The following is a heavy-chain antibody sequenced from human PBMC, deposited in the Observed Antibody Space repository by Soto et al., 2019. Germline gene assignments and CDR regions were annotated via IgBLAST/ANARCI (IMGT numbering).Heavy chain of an antibody. J-gene: IGHJ4*02. V-gene: IGHV1-69*12. CDR2: IIPMFGTA. CDR3: ASGIQLWLRRINNGYSG. CDR1: GGTFSTYD. Sequence: QVQLVQSGAEVKKPESSVKVSCKAPGGTFSTYDISWVRQAPGQGLEWMGGIIPMFGTANYAQRFQDRVTITADESTNTAYMELSSLRSEDTAVYFCASGIQLWLRRINNGYSGWGQGTLVTVSS. D-gene: IGHD5-18*01.